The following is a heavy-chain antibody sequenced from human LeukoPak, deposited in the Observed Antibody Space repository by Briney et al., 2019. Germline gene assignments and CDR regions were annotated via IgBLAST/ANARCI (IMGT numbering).Heavy chain of an antibody. V-gene: IGHV4-4*02. CDR1: GGSISNGNW. Sequence: SETLSLTCAVSGGSISNGNWWSWVRQPPGKGLEWIGEIYHSGTTNYNPSLKTQVTISLDYSKNQFSLKLSSVTAADTAMYYCTRGLDDYGFGRVWGQGTLVTVSS. CDR3: TRGLDDYGFGRV. J-gene: IGHJ4*02. D-gene: IGHD4-17*01. CDR2: IYHSGTT.